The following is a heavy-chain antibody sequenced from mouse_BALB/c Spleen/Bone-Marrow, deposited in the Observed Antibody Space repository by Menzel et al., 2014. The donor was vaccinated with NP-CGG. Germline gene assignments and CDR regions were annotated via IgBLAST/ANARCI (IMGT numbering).Heavy chain of an antibody. V-gene: IGHV1-4*01. CDR2: INPSSGYT. CDR1: GYTFTSYT. J-gene: IGHJ4*01. CDR3: ARCYYGSSNAMDY. D-gene: IGHD1-1*01. Sequence: QVQLKESGAELARPGASVKMSCKASGYTFTSYTMHWVKQRPGQGLEWIGYINPSSGYTNYNQKFKDKATLTADKSSSTAHMQLSSLTSEDSAVYYCARCYYGSSNAMDYWGQGTSVTVSS.